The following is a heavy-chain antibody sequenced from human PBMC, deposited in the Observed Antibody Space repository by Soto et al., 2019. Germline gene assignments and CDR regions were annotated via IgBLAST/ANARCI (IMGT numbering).Heavy chain of an antibody. J-gene: IGHJ5*02. CDR3: ARGGRNGYDFWSGYYFGNGPNWFDP. CDR1: GYSISSGYY. V-gene: IGHV4-38-2*01. D-gene: IGHD3-3*01. Sequence: SETLSLTCAVSGYSISSGYYWGWIRQPPGKGLEWIGSIYHSGSTYYNPSLKSRVTISVDTSNNQFSLKLSSVTAADTAVYYCARGGRNGYDFWSGYYFGNGPNWFDPWGQGTLVTVSS. CDR2: IYHSGST.